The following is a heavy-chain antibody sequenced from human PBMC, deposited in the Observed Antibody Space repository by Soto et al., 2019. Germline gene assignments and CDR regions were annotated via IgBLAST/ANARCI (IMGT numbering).Heavy chain of an antibody. CDR1: GGSFSGYY. CDR2: INYSGNT. Sequence: SETLSLTCAVYGGSFSGYYWSWIRQPPGKGLEWIGEINYSGNTNYNPSLKSRVSISVDTSKNQLFLNMSSVTAADTAMYYCARHHVRGRTIVGAAEYWGQGTLVTVSS. CDR3: ARHHVRGRTIVGAAEY. V-gene: IGHV4-34*01. D-gene: IGHD1-26*01. J-gene: IGHJ4*02.